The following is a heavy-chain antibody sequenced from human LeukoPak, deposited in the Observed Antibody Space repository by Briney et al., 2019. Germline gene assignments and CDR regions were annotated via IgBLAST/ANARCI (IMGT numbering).Heavy chain of an antibody. Sequence: GGSLRLSCAASGFTFSSYAMSWVRQAPGKGLEWVSAISGSGGSTYYADSVKGRFTISRDNSKNTLYLQMNSLRAEDTAVYYCAKWGDSSSWYGYRYFDYWGQGTLVTVSS. V-gene: IGHV3-23*01. CDR1: GFTFSSYA. CDR2: ISGSGGST. CDR3: AKWGDSSSWYGYRYFDY. J-gene: IGHJ4*02. D-gene: IGHD6-13*01.